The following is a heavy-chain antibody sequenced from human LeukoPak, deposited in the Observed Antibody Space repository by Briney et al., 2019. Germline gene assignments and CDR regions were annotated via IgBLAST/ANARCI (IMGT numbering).Heavy chain of an antibody. CDR2: INSDGSST. Sequence: GRSLRLSCAASGFSFSSYWMHWVRQAPGKGLVWVSRINSDGSSTSYADSVTGRFTISRDNAKNTLYLQMNSLRAEDTAVYYCAREPTTIFGVVDRYGMDVWGQGTSATVSS. D-gene: IGHD3-3*01. CDR3: AREPTTIFGVVDRYGMDV. V-gene: IGHV3-74*01. J-gene: IGHJ6*02. CDR1: GFSFSSYW.